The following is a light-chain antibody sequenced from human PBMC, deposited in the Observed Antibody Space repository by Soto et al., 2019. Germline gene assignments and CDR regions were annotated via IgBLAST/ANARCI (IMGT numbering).Light chain of an antibody. V-gene: IGKV3-20*01. CDR3: QQYGSSPTLT. CDR1: QSVSSSY. J-gene: IGKJ3*01. CDR2: VAS. Sequence: EIVLTQSPGTLSLSPGERATLSCRASQSVSSSYLAWYQQKPGQAPRLLIYVASSRATGIPDRFSGSGSETDFTLTISRLEPEDFAVYYCQQYGSSPTLTFGPGTKVDIK.